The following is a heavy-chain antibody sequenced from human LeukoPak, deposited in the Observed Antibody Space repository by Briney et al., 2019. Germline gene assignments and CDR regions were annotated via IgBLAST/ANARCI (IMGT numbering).Heavy chain of an antibody. Sequence: SETLSLTCAVYGGSFSGYYWSWIGQPPGKGLEWIGEINHSGSTNYNPSLKSRVTISVDTSKNQFALKLTYVTAADTAVYYCARGTGIAAPGTFTGPHWYFDLWGRGTLVTVSS. D-gene: IGHD6-13*01. V-gene: IGHV4-34*01. CDR2: INHSGST. J-gene: IGHJ2*01. CDR3: ARGTGIAAPGTFTGPHWYFDL. CDR1: GGSFSGYY.